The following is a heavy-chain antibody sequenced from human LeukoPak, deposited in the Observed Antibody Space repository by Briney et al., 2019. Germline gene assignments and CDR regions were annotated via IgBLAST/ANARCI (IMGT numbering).Heavy chain of an antibody. Sequence: PGGSLRLSCAASGFTFSDHGMHGVRQPPGKGLEWVAVICYHGSNKFYADSVKGRFTISRDNSENTLNLQMNSLRAEDTAVYYCTRDKIVLPTSDAFDIWGQGAMVTVSS. J-gene: IGHJ3*02. V-gene: IGHV3-33*01. CDR1: GFTFSDHG. CDR2: ICYHGSNK. CDR3: TRDKIVLPTSDAFDI. D-gene: IGHD2-2*01.